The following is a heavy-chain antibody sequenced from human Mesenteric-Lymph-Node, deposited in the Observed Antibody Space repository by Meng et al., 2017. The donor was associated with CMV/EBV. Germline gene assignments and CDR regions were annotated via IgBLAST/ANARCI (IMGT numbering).Heavy chain of an antibody. CDR2: INWNSARV. CDR3: VKDLGGTIFGYGMDV. CDR1: GFTFSTYA. V-gene: IGHV3-9*03. J-gene: IGHJ6*02. D-gene: IGHD3-3*01. Sequence: GGSLRLSCASSGFTFSTYAMTWVRQAPGKGLEWVSGINWNSARVGYADSVKGRFTISRDNAKNSLYLQMNSLSADDMALYYCVKDLGGTIFGYGMDVWGQGTTVTVSS.